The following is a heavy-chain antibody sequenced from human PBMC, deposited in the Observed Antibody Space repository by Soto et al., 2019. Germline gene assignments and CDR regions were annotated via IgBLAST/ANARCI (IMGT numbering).Heavy chain of an antibody. Sequence: ASVKYSCKPSGYTFSNYGITCVRHAPGQPLEWLGWISLYSDGTNYAQKFQGRVSMTTDTSTTTAYMELRSLRSDDTAVYYCARVVPGAEAWFGPWGQGTLVTVSS. J-gene: IGHJ5*02. CDR3: ARVVPGAEAWFGP. CDR1: GYTFSNYG. D-gene: IGHD2-2*01. V-gene: IGHV1-18*01. CDR2: ISLYSDGT.